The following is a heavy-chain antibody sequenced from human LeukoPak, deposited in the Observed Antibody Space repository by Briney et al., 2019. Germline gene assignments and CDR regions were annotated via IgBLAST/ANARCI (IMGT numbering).Heavy chain of an antibody. J-gene: IGHJ4*02. CDR3: TRDTSSGLDY. V-gene: IGHV3-30-3*01. Sequence: GGSLRLSCAASGFTFSSYAMHWVRQAPGKGLEWVAVISYDESNKYYADSVKGRFTISRDNAKKTLYLQMNSLRAEDTAVYYCTRDTSSGLDYWGQGTLVTVPS. CDR1: GFTFSSYA. CDR2: ISYDESNK. D-gene: IGHD2-2*01.